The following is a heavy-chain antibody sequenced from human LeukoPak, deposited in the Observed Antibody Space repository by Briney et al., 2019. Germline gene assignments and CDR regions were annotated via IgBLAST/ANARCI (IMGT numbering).Heavy chain of an antibody. CDR3: ARGFSSGYDSSGYYSVEYFQH. Sequence: HPGGSLRLSCAASGFTFSSYGMHWVRQAPGKGLEWVAVIWYDGSNKYYADSVKGRFTISRDNSKNTLYLQMNSLRAEDTAVYYCARGFSSGYDSSGYYSVEYFQHWGQGTLVTVSS. CDR1: GFTFSSYG. V-gene: IGHV3-33*01. D-gene: IGHD3-22*01. J-gene: IGHJ1*01. CDR2: IWYDGSNK.